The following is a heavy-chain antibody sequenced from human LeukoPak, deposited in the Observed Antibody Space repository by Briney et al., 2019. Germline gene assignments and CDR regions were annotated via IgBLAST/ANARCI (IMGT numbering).Heavy chain of an antibody. Sequence: KPSETLSLTCDVSGGSISSGDWWSWVRQPPGRGLEWIGESSHSGNTNYNPSLKSRVTVSVDKSKNQFSLKLSSVTAADTAVYYCASRTGSSYGWALGYWGQGILVTVSS. CDR3: ASRTGSSYGWALGY. V-gene: IGHV4-4*02. CDR1: GGSISSGDW. J-gene: IGHJ4*02. CDR2: SSHSGNT. D-gene: IGHD5-18*01.